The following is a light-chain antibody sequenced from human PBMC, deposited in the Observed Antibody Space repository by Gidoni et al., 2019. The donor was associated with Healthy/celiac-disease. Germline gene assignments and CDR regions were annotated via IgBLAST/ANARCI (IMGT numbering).Light chain of an antibody. J-gene: IGKJ2*01. V-gene: IGKV1-5*03. CDR2: KAS. CDR1: QSISSW. Sequence: DIQMTQSPSTLSASVGDRVTIPCRASQSISSWLAWYQQKPGKAPKLLIYKASSLESGVPSRCSGSGAGTEFTLTISSLQPDDFATYYCQQYNSYSYTFGQGTKLEIK. CDR3: QQYNSYSYT.